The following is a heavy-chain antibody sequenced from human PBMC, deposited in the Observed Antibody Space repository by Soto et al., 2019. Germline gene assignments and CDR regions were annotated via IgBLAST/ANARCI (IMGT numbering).Heavy chain of an antibody. Sequence: QVQLVQSGAEVREPGASVKVSCKASGYTFTSLDINWVRQTAGQGLEWMGWMQPSTGRTGYAQKFQGRVTMTRDTTMSTAYMALTTLTSDDRGSYDCARGVSAGVDYWGQGTLVIVSS. V-gene: IGHV1-8*01. D-gene: IGHD1-26*01. CDR1: GYTFTSLD. J-gene: IGHJ4*02. CDR3: ARGVSAGVDY. CDR2: MQPSTGRT.